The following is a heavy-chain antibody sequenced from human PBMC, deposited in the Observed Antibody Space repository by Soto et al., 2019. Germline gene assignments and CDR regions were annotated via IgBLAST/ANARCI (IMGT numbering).Heavy chain of an antibody. V-gene: IGHV1-2*02. CDR2: INSYSGGT. CDR3: ARGRTTGVDY. D-gene: IGHD3-10*01. J-gene: IGHJ4*02. Sequence: QVQLVQSGAEVKKPGASVTVSCKASGYTFTGYYVHWVRQAPGQGLEWMGWINSYSGGTNYAQKLQGSVTMTRDTSISTTYMDLTRLTSDDTAVYYCARGRTTGVDYWGQGTLVTVSS. CDR1: GYTFTGYY.